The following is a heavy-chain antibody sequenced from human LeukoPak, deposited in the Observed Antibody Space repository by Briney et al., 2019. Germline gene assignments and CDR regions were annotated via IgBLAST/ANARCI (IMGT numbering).Heavy chain of an antibody. CDR1: GGSISSGSYY. CDR3: ARSIAAAGAVDY. V-gene: IGHV4-61*02. CDR2: IYTSGST. Sequence: SETLSLTCTVSGGSISSGSYYWRWIRQPAGKGLEWIGRIYTSGSTNYNPSLKSRVTISVDTSKNQFSLKLSSVTAADTAVYYCARSIAAAGAVDYWGQGTLVTVSS. D-gene: IGHD6-13*01. J-gene: IGHJ4*02.